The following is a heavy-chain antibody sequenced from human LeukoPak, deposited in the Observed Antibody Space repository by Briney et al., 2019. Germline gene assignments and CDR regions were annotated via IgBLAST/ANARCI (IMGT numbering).Heavy chain of an antibody. J-gene: IGHJ6*02. D-gene: IGHD6-13*01. CDR3: ARDSSSWGNYGMDV. CDR1: GYTFTGYY. Sequence: ASVKVSCKASGYTFTGYYMHWVRQAPGQGLEWMGWINPNSGGTNYAQKFQGRVTMTRDTSISTAYMELSRLRSDDTAVYYCARDSSSWGNYGMDVWGQGTTLTVSS. CDR2: INPNSGGT. V-gene: IGHV1-2*02.